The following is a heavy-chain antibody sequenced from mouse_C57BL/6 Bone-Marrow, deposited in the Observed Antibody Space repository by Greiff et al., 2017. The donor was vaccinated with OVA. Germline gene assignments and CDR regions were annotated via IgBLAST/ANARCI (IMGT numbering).Heavy chain of an antibody. CDR1: GYTFTSYW. CDR2: IHPNSGST. CDR3: ARDYYINYGFAY. D-gene: IGHD2-5*01. Sequence: QVQLQQPGAELVKPGASVKLSCKASGYTFTSYWMHWVKQSPGQGLEWIGMIHPNSGSTNYNEKFKSKATLTVDKSSSTAYMQLSSLTSEDSAVYYCARDYYINYGFAYWGQGTLVTVSA. V-gene: IGHV1-64*01. J-gene: IGHJ3*01.